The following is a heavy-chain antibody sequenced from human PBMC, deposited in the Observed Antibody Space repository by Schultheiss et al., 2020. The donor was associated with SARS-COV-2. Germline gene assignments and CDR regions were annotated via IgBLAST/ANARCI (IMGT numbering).Heavy chain of an antibody. J-gene: IGHJ4*02. CDR3: ALGGDYELSDY. Sequence: GESLKISCKGSGYTFSDYWIGWVRQMPGKGLEWMGIIYPGDSDTRYSPSFQGQVTISADKSNRTAYLQWSSLKASDTAMYYCALGGDYELSDYWGRGTLVTVSS. CDR1: GYTFSDYW. D-gene: IGHD4-17*01. V-gene: IGHV5-51*01. CDR2: IYPGDSDT.